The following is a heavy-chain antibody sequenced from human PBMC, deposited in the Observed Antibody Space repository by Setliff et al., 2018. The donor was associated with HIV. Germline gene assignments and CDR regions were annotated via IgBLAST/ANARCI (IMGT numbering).Heavy chain of an antibody. V-gene: IGHV4-31*03. CDR2: IYYSGST. CDR3: ARVQMAYAAFDV. J-gene: IGHJ3*01. Sequence: SETLSLTCTVSGDSINSGNYYWSWIRQHPGKGLEWIGYIYYSGSTYYSPSLKSRVTISEDTSKDQFSLEMRSVTAADTAVYYCARVQMAYAAFDVWGQGTMVTVSS. CDR1: GDSINSGNYY. D-gene: IGHD4-17*01.